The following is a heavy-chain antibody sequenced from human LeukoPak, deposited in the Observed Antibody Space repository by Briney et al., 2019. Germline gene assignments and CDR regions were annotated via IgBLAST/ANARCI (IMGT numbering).Heavy chain of an antibody. J-gene: IGHJ4*02. Sequence: QPGGSLRLSCAASGFAISDYAMTWVRQAPGKGLEWVSARTGAGGHTFYADSVKGRFTISRDNSKNTLFLQVNSLRAEDTAVYYCAKGSNWDTTNFDYWGQGTLVTVSS. CDR3: AKGSNWDTTNFDY. V-gene: IGHV3-23*01. CDR1: GFAISDYA. CDR2: RTGAGGHT. D-gene: IGHD1-14*01.